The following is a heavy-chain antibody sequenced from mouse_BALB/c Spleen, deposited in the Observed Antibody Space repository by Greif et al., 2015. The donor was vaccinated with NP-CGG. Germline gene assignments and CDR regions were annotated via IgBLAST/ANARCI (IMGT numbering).Heavy chain of an antibody. D-gene: IGHD2-14*01. CDR3: ARRVRPYAMDY. V-gene: IGHV5-6*02. Sequence: EVKLVESGGDLVKPGGSLKLSCAASGFTFSSYGMSWVRQTPDKRLEWVATISSGGSYTYYPDSVKGRFTISRDNAKNTLYLQMSSLKSEDTAMYYCARRVRPYAMDYWGQGTSVTVSS. J-gene: IGHJ4*01. CDR2: ISSGGSYT. CDR1: GFTFSSYG.